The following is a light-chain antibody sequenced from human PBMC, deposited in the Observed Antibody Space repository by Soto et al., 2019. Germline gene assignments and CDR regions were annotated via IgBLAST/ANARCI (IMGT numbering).Light chain of an antibody. CDR1: QSISNY. CDR3: QQSYSTPFT. Sequence: DIPMTQSPSSLSASVGDSVTITCRASQSISNYLNWYQQKPGKAPKLLVYAASSLQSGVPSSFSRSGSETDFTLTISSLQPEDFATYYCQQSYSTPFTFGPGTKVDIK. CDR2: AAS. J-gene: IGKJ3*01. V-gene: IGKV1-39*01.